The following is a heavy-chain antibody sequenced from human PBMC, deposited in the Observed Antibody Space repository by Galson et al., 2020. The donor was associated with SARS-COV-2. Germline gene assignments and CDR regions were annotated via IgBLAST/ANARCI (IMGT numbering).Heavy chain of an antibody. V-gene: IGHV3-33*06. CDR3: AKDGPVGYDFWSGPYYYYMDV. CDR2: IWYDGSNK. Sequence: GSLRLSCAASGFTFSSYGMHWVRQAPGKGLEWVAVIWYDGSNKYYADSVKGRFTISRDNSKNTLYLQMNSLRAEDTAVYYCAKDGPVGYDFWSGPYYYYMDVWGKGTTVTVSS. J-gene: IGHJ6*03. CDR1: GFTFSSYG. D-gene: IGHD3-3*01.